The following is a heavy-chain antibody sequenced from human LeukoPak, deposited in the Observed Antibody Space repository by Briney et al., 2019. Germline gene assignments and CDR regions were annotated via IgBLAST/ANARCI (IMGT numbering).Heavy chain of an antibody. CDR2: IYYSGST. D-gene: IGHD2-2*01. V-gene: IGHV4-59*01. CDR3: ARGYGSSSTCQYGDY. J-gene: IGHJ4*02. Sequence: SETLSLTCTVSGGSISSYYWSWIRQPPGKGLEWIGYIYYSGSTNYNPSLRSRVTISVDTSKNQFSLNLKYVTAADTAVYYCARGYGSSSTCQYGDYWGQGTLVTVSS. CDR1: GGSISSYY.